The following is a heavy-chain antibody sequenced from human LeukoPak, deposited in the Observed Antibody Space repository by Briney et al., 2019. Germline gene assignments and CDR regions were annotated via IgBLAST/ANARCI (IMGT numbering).Heavy chain of an antibody. V-gene: IGHV3-30*02. D-gene: IGHD3-9*01. CDR1: GISFRSYG. J-gene: IGHJ4*02. CDR3: ATDISTHYFGS. CDR2: IWYDASNK. Sequence: GGSLRPSCAASGISFRSYGMHWVRQAPGKGLEWVTFIWYDASNKYYAESVKGRFTISRDNSRNTVFLQMNSLRAEDTAIYYCATDISTHYFGSWGQGTLVTVSS.